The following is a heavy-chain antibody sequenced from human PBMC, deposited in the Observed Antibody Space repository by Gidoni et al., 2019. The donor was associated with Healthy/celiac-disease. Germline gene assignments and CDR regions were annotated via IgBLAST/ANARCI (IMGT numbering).Heavy chain of an antibody. CDR3: TRDREGLSSGWYCWFDP. D-gene: IGHD6-19*01. CDR2: IRSKAYGGTT. V-gene: IGHV3-49*05. CDR1: GFTFGDYA. J-gene: IGHJ5*02. Sequence: EVQLVESGGGLVKPGRSLRPSCTASGFTFGDYAMSWFRQAPGKGLEWVGFIRSKAYGGTTEYAASVKGRFTSSRDDSKSIAYLQMNSLKTEDTAVYYCTRDREGLSSGWYCWFDPWGQRTLVTVSS.